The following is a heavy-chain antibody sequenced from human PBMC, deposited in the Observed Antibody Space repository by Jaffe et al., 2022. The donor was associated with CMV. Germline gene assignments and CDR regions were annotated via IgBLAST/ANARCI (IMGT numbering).Heavy chain of an antibody. J-gene: IGHJ5*02. D-gene: IGHD2-8*02. Sequence: QVTLKESGPVLVKPTETLTLTCTVSGFSLSNARMGVSWIRQPPGKALEWLAHIFSNDEKSYSTSLKSRLTISKDTSKSQVVLTMTNMDPVDTATYYCARMVLGGVTNWFDPWGQGTLVTVSS. V-gene: IGHV2-26*01. CDR1: GFSLSNARMG. CDR2: IFSNDEK. CDR3: ARMVLGGVTNWFDP.